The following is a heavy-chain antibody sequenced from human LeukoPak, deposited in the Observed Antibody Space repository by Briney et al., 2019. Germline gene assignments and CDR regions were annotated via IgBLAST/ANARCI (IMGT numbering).Heavy chain of an antibody. J-gene: IGHJ5*02. CDR3: AKGMDCGDYEVFDP. CDR1: GFTFSSDA. Sequence: GASLRLSWAASGFTFSSDAMGSVRQAPGKGLEWVSAISGSGGRTYYADSGKGRFTISRDNSKNTLYLQMNSLRAEDTALYYCAKGMDCGDYEVFDPWGQGTLVTVPS. D-gene: IGHD4-17*01. CDR2: ISGSGGRT. V-gene: IGHV3-23*01.